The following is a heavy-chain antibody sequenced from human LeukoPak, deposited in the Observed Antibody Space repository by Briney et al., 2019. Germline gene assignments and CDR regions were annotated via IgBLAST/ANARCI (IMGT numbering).Heavy chain of an antibody. CDR1: GGSFSGYY. D-gene: IGHD3-10*01. J-gene: IGHJ1*01. CDR2: INHSGST. V-gene: IGHV4-34*01. Sequence: SETLSLTCAVYGGSFSGYYWSWIRQPPGKGLEWIGEINHSGSTNHNPSLKSRVTISVDTSKNQFSLKLSSVTAADTAVYYCARAGYYGSGSYFSAEYFQHWGQGTLVTVSS. CDR3: ARAGYYGSGSYFSAEYFQH.